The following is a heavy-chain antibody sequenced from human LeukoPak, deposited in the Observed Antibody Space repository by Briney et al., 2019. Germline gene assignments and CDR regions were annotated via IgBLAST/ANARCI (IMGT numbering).Heavy chain of an antibody. Sequence: GASVKVSCKASGYTFTGYYMHWVRQAPGQGLEWMGGIIPIFGTANYAQKFQGRVTITADESTSTAYMELSSLRSEDTAVYYCARGYGSGSYYNVQYLIFDPWGQGTLVTVSS. V-gene: IGHV1-69*13. CDR3: ARGYGSGSYYNVQYLIFDP. CDR2: IIPIFGTA. D-gene: IGHD3-10*01. J-gene: IGHJ5*02. CDR1: GYTFTGYY.